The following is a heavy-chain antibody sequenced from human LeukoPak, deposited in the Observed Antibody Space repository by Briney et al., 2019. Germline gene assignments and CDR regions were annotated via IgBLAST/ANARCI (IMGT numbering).Heavy chain of an antibody. CDR2: IIPIFGTA. V-gene: IGHV1-69*05. CDR1: GGTFSSYA. D-gene: IGHD2-2*01. Sequence: SVKVSCKASGGTFSSYAISWVRQAPGQGLEWMGGIIPIFGTANYAQKFQGRVTITTDESTSTAYMELSSLRSEDTAVYYCASTPSLGKNSSSLRDIVVVPAATYFDYWGQGTLVTVSS. CDR3: ASTPSLGKNSSSLRDIVVVPAATYFDY. J-gene: IGHJ4*02.